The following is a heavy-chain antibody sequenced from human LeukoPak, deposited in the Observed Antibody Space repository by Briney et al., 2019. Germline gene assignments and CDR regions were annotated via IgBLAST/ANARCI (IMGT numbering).Heavy chain of an antibody. J-gene: IGHJ4*02. D-gene: IGHD2-8*01. CDR3: SRENGAFSPFGY. Sequence: NPSETLSLTCGVSGGSLTSTNWWSWVRQPPGQGLEWIGEVSLSGLTDYNPSLSSRVIMALDTSKNHLSLNLTSVTAADTAVYYCSRENGAFSPFGYWGQGTLVTVPS. V-gene: IGHV4-4*02. CDR1: GGSLTSTNW. CDR2: VSLSGLT.